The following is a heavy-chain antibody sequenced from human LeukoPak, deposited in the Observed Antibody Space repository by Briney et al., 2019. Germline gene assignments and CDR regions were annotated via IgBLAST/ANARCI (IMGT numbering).Heavy chain of an antibody. Sequence: SETLSLTCIVSGGSISSYYWSWIRQPPGKGLEWIGYIYYSGSTNYNPSLKSRVTISVDTSKNQFSLKLSSVTAADTAVYYCARGKRYSSGYFDYWGQGTLVTVSS. CDR1: GGSISSYY. J-gene: IGHJ4*02. D-gene: IGHD6-19*01. CDR3: ARGKRYSSGYFDY. CDR2: IYYSGST. V-gene: IGHV4-59*01.